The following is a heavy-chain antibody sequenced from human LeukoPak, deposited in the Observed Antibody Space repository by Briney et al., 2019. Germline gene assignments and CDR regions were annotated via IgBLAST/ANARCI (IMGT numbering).Heavy chain of an antibody. CDR1: GFTFSDSW. CDR2: MNQDGSAN. V-gene: IGHV3-7*01. J-gene: IGHJ6*02. Sequence: GGSLRLSCAASGFTFSDSWMSWVRQAPGKGLEWVANMNQDGSANDYVDSMKGRFTISRHNARNSLYLQMSSLRAEDTAVYYCATYSHWVAGDVWGQGTTVTVS. CDR3: ATYSHWVAGDV. D-gene: IGHD3-16*01.